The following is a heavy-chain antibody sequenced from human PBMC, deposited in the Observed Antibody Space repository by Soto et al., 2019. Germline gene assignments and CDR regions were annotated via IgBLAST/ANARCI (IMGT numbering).Heavy chain of an antibody. V-gene: IGHV1-69*13. J-gene: IGHJ5*02. CDR1: GGTFSSYA. Sequence: GASVKVSCKASGGTFSSYAISWVRQAPGQGLEWMGGIIPIFGTANYAQKFQGRVTITADESTSTAYMELSSLRSEDTAVYYCARMLSIAVAGTGSWFDPWGQGTLVTVSS. CDR3: ARMLSIAVAGTGSWFDP. CDR2: IIPIFGTA. D-gene: IGHD6-19*01.